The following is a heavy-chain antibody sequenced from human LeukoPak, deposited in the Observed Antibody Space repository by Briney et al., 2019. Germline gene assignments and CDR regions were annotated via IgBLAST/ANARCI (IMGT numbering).Heavy chain of an antibody. J-gene: IGHJ4*02. D-gene: IGHD4-23*01. V-gene: IGHV3-48*03. CDR2: ISSSGSPK. CDR1: GFTFSNFD. CDR3: ARDGNYGGNFGALDY. Sequence: GGPLRLSCAASGFTFSNFDMNWVRQAPGKGLEWVSYISSSGSPKYYADSVRGRFTISRDNAENSLYLQMNSLRAEDTAVYYCARDGNYGGNFGALDYWGQGTLVTVSS.